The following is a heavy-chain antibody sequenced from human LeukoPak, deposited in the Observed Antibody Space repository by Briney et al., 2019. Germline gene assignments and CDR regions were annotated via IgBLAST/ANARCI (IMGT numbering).Heavy chain of an antibody. Sequence: GGSLRLSCAASGFTFSSYGMHWVRQAPGKGLEWVAVISYDGSNKYYADSVKGRFTISRDNSKNTLYLQMNSLRAEDTAVYYCAKDRGAAAALPNWFDPWGQGTLVTVSS. CDR1: GFTFSSYG. CDR3: AKDRGAAAALPNWFDP. D-gene: IGHD6-13*01. J-gene: IGHJ5*02. V-gene: IGHV3-30*18. CDR2: ISYDGSNK.